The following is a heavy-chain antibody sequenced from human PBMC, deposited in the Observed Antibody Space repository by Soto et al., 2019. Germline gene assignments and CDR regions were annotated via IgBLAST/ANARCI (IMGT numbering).Heavy chain of an antibody. D-gene: IGHD2-15*01. CDR2: ISGRDSST. CDR3: AKALAGGGYYYYYGMDV. Sequence: GGSLRLSCAASGFAFRSYAMSWARQAPGKGLELVSGISGRDSSTYYADSVKGRFTISRDNSKNTLYLQMNSLRAEDTAVYYCAKALAGGGYYYYYGMDVWGQGATVTVSS. CDR1: GFAFRSYA. J-gene: IGHJ6*02. V-gene: IGHV3-23*01.